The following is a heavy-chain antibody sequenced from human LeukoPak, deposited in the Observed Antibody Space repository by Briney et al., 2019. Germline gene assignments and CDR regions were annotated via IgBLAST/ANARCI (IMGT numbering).Heavy chain of an antibody. D-gene: IGHD3-16*01. CDR2: IWYDGSKK. Sequence: PGGSLRLSCEASRFTFSSYGMHWVRRAPGKGLEWVAVIWYDGSKKNYGESVKGRFTISRDNSKNTLYLQMNSLRVEDTAVYYCAKKGGHGHYYHYVDVWGKGTTVIVSS. J-gene: IGHJ6*03. CDR1: RFTFSSYG. V-gene: IGHV3-33*06. CDR3: AKKGGHGHYYHYVDV.